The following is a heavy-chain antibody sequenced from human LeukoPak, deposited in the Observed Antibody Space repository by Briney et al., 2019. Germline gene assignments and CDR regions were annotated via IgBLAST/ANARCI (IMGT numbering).Heavy chain of an antibody. CDR2: INQDGSEK. Sequence: GSLRLSCEVSGLIFRSYWMSWVRQAPGKGLEWVANINQDGSEKYFVDSVRGRFTISRDNAKNSLHLQMNTLRAEDTAVYYCARERDGRFFDYWGQGTLVTVSS. J-gene: IGHJ4*02. V-gene: IGHV3-7*01. CDR3: ARERDGRFFDY. D-gene: IGHD5-24*01. CDR1: GLIFRSYW.